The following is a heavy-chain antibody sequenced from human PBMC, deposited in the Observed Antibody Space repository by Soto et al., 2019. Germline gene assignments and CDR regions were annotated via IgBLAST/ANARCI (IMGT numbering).Heavy chain of an antibody. CDR2: INPNSGGT. CDR3: ARDTPPHYYYYYGMDV. Sequence: QVQLVQSGAEVKKPGASVKVSCKASGYTFTGYYMHWVRQAPGQGLEWMGWINPNSGGTNYAQKFQGRGTMTRDTSISTADMELSRLRSDDTAVYYCARDTPPHYYYYYGMDVWGQGTTVTVSS. V-gene: IGHV1-2*02. CDR1: GYTFTGYY. J-gene: IGHJ6*02.